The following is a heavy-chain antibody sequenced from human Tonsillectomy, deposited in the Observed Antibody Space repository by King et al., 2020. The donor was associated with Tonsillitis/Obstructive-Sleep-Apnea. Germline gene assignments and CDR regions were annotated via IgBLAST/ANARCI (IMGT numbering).Heavy chain of an antibody. D-gene: IGHD2-8*02. Sequence: VQLVESGGGVVQPGRSLRLSCAASGFTFSSYAMHWVRQAPGKGLEWVAVISYDGSNKYYADSVKGRFTISRDNSKNTLYLQMNSLRAEDTAVYYCATTQGGDDIVLVAEQQTLNDAFDIWGQGTMVTVSS. V-gene: IGHV3-30*01. J-gene: IGHJ3*02. CDR2: ISYDGSNK. CDR1: GFTFSSYA. CDR3: ATTQGGDDIVLVAEQQTLNDAFDI.